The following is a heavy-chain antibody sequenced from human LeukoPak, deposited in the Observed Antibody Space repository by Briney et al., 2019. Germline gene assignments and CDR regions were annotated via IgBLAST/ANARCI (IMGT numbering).Heavy chain of an antibody. V-gene: IGHV3-7*04. J-gene: IGHJ4*02. Sequence: GGSLRLSCAASGFTFSNYWMSWVRQAPGKGLEWVANIKRDGSEKYYVDTVKGRFTISRDNAKKSLYLQMTSLRGEDTAVYYCARDKYFDSSTYYPRFDYWGQGILVTVSS. CDR2: IKRDGSEK. CDR1: GFTFSNYW. CDR3: ARDKYFDSSTYYPRFDY. D-gene: IGHD3-22*01.